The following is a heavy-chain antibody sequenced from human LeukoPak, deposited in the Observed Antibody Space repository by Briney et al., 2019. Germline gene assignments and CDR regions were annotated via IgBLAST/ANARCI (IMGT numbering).Heavy chain of an antibody. CDR3: ARGAVRGGTNFDY. CDR2: AYYRSKWYI. D-gene: IGHD3-10*01. Sequence: SQTLSLTCAISGDSVSGSPAVWNWIRQSPSRGLEWLGRAYYRSKWYIDYAVSVKGRITITPDTSKNQFSLQLNSVTPEDTAVDYCARGAVRGGTNFDYGCQGTLVTVSS. V-gene: IGHV6-1*01. J-gene: IGHJ4*02. CDR1: GDSVSGSPAV.